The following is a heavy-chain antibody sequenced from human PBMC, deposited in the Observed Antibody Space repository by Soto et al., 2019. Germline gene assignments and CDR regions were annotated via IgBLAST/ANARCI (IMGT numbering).Heavy chain of an antibody. Sequence: GGSLRLSCAASGFTFTSYSMSWVRQAPGKGLEWVSSIDSSSTYIYYADSVKGRFPISRDNAKNSLYLQMNSLRAEDTAVYYCARALGYCSGGTCYYYMDVWGKGTTVTVSS. J-gene: IGHJ6*03. CDR2: IDSSSTYI. V-gene: IGHV3-21*01. D-gene: IGHD2-15*01. CDR3: ARALGYCSGGTCYYYMDV. CDR1: GFTFTSYS.